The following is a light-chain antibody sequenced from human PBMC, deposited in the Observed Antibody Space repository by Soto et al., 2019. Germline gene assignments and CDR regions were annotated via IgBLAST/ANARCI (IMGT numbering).Light chain of an antibody. Sequence: VLTQSPGTLSLSPGERATLSCRASQTVKSNYLAWYQQKPGQAPRLLIYGASSRATGIPDRFSGSGSGTDFTLTISRLEPEDFAVYYCQQYGSSISYTFGQGPSWRSN. CDR1: QTVKSNY. J-gene: IGKJ2*01. CDR2: GAS. CDR3: QQYGSSISYT. V-gene: IGKV3-20*01.